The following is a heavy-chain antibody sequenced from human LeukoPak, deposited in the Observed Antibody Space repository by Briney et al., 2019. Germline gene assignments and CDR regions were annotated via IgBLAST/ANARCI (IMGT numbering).Heavy chain of an antibody. CDR2: IRYDGSNK. J-gene: IGHJ4*02. V-gene: IGHV3-30*02. CDR1: GFIFSSYG. D-gene: IGHD5-12*01. Sequence: GGSLRLSCAASGFIFSSYGMHWVRQAPGKGLEWVAFIRYDGSNKYYADSVKGRFTISRDNSKNTLYLQMNSLRAEDTAVYYCATITIVATPFDYWGQGTLVTVSS. CDR3: ATITIVATPFDY.